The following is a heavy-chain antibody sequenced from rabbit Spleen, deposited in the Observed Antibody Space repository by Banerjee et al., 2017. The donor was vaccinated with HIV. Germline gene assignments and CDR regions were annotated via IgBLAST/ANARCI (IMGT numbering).Heavy chain of an antibody. V-gene: IGHV1S45*01. CDR2: INASTGKP. J-gene: IGHJ4*01. CDR1: GFSFSDRDV. D-gene: IGHD5-1*01. Sequence: QEQLVESGGDLVKPEGSLTLTCKASGFSFSDRDVMCWVRQAPGKGLQWIACINASTGKPVYATWESGRFTISRTSSTTVTLRMTSLTAADRATYFCARDLVAVIGWNFNLWGPGTLVTVS. CDR3: ARDLVAVIGWNFNL.